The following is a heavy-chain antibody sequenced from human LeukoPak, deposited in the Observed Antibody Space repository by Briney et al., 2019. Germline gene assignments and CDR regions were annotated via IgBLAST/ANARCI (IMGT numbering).Heavy chain of an antibody. J-gene: IGHJ4*02. CDR1: GYTFTSYY. D-gene: IGHD3-22*01. Sequence: ASVKVSCKASGYTFTSYYMHWVRQAPGQGLEWMGIINPSGGSTSYAQKFQGRVTMTRDTSTSTVYMELSSLRSEDTAVYYCARLGDGYYYDSSGYYYVPPFDYWGQGTLVTVSS. CDR3: ARLGDGYYYDSSGYYYVPPFDY. V-gene: IGHV1-46*01. CDR2: INPSGGST.